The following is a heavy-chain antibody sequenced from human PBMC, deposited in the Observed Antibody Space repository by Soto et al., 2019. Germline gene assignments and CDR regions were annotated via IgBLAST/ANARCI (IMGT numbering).Heavy chain of an antibody. Sequence: EVQLVESGGGLVKPGGSLRLSCEASGITFSNYYMNWIRQAPGKGLEWVSSISRSGSHVFYADSVRGRFTISRDNAKNSLYLQMNSLRAEDSAVYYCAGTDDSLDYWGQGTLVTVSS. V-gene: IGHV3-21*02. CDR1: GITFSNYY. J-gene: IGHJ4*02. CDR2: ISRSGSHV. CDR3: AGTDDSLDY. D-gene: IGHD4-4*01.